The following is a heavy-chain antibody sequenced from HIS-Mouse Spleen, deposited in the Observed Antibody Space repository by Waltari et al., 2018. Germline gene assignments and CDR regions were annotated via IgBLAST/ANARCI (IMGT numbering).Heavy chain of an antibody. CDR2: IYYSGST. Sequence: QLQLQESGPGLVKPSETLSLTCTVPGGSISSSSYYWGRIRRPPGKGLGWIGSIYYSGSTYYNPSLRSGVTISVDTSKNQFSLKLSSVTAADTAVYYCAREIPYSSSWYDWYFDLWGRGTLVTVSS. CDR1: GGSISSSSYY. J-gene: IGHJ2*01. CDR3: AREIPYSSSWYDWYFDL. V-gene: IGHV4-39*07. D-gene: IGHD6-13*01.